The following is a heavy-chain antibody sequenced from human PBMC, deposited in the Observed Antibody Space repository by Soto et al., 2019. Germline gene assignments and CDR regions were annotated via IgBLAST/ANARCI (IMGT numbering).Heavy chain of an antibody. CDR2: ISGSGGST. D-gene: IGHD1-26*01. CDR3: AKSLGVSSGSYAQDY. J-gene: IGHJ4*02. Sequence: SLRLSCAASGFTFSSYAMSWVRQAPGKGLEWVSAISGSGGSTYYADSVKGRFTISRDNSKNTLYLQMNSLRAEDTAVYYCAKSLGVSSGSYAQDYWGQGTLVTVSS. CDR1: GFTFSSYA. V-gene: IGHV3-23*01.